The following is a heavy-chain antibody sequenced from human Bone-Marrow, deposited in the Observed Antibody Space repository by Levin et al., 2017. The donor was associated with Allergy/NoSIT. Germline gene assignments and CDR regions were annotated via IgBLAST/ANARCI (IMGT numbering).Heavy chain of an antibody. CDR3: ARAGLRSGYDWEQNWFDP. V-gene: IGHV5-51*01. CDR1: GYSFTSYW. CDR2: IYPGDSDT. Sequence: GESLKISCKGSGYSFTSYWIGWVRQMPGKGLEWMGIIYPGDSDTRYSPSFQGQVTISADKSISTAYLQWSSLKASDTAMYYCARAGLRSGYDWEQNWFDPWGQGTLVTVSS. J-gene: IGHJ5*02. D-gene: IGHD5-12*01.